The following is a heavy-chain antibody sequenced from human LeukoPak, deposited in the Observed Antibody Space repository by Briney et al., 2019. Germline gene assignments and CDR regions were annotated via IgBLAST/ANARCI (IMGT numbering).Heavy chain of an antibody. Sequence: SETLSLTCTVSGGSISSYYWSWIRQPAGKGLEWIGRIYTSGSASDNPSLRSRVTISVDTSRNQFSLKLSSVTAADTAVYYCARIIVGTTLDHWGQGTLVTVSP. CDR2: IYTSGSA. CDR1: GGSISSYY. CDR3: ARIIVGTTLDH. V-gene: IGHV4-4*07. J-gene: IGHJ4*02. D-gene: IGHD1-26*01.